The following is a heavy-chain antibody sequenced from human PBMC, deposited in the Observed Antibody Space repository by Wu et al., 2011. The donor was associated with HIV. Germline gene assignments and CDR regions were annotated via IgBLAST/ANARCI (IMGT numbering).Heavy chain of an antibody. V-gene: IGHV1-2*04. CDR3: AREGGHSSGFDY. Sequence: QIKLEQSGAEVKKPGASVRVSCRASGYTFNNFYMYWVRQAPGQGLEYVGWINPNTGTTKYAQKFQGWVTLTLDTSITTAYLEMGRLTPDDTAFYFCAREGGHSSGFDYWGQGALVTVSS. CDR2: INPNTGTT. J-gene: IGHJ4*02. CDR1: GYTFNNFY. D-gene: IGHD3-10*01.